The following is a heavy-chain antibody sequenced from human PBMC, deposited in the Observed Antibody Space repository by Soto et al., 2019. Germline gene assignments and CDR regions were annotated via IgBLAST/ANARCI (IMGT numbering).Heavy chain of an antibody. D-gene: IGHD5-12*01. Sequence: QVQLVQSGAEVKKPGSSVTVSCKASGGTFSSYAISWVRQAPGHGLEWMGGIIPIFGTANSAQKFQGRVTNTADESTSTAYMELSSLIAEDTAVYYWARRVWDGYNWWYFDLLGRGTLVTVSS. CDR2: IIPIFGTA. CDR1: GGTFSSYA. J-gene: IGHJ2*01. V-gene: IGHV1-69*01. CDR3: ARRVWDGYNWWYFDL.